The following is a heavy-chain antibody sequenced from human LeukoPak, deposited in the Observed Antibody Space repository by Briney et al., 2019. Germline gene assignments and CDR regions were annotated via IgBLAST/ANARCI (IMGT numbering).Heavy chain of an antibody. Sequence: GGSLRLSCAASGFTFSNAWMTWVRQAPGKGLEWVGRIKRKTDGGTTDYAAPVKGRFTISRDDSKNTLYLQMNSLKTEDTAVYYCTTDQLYNDRWGQGTLVTVSS. CDR3: TTDQLYNDR. J-gene: IGHJ5*02. V-gene: IGHV3-15*01. D-gene: IGHD2-2*02. CDR1: GFTFSNAW. CDR2: IKRKTDGGTT.